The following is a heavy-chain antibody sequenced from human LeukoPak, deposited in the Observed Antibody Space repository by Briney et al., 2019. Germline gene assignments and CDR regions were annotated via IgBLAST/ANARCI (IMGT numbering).Heavy chain of an antibody. V-gene: IGHV4-30-4*01. J-gene: IGHJ5*02. D-gene: IGHD6-13*01. CDR1: GGSISSGDYY. CDR2: IYYSGST. Sequence: SETLSLTCTVSGGSISSGDYYWSWIRQPPGKGLEWIGYIYYSGSTYYNPSLKSRVTISVDTSKNQFSLKLSSVTAADTAVYYCARKGIAAEIDPWGQGTLVTVSS. CDR3: ARKGIAAEIDP.